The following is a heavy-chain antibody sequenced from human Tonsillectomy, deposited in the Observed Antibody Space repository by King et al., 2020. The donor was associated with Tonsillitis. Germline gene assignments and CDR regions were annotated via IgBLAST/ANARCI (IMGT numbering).Heavy chain of an antibody. CDR1: GYTLSELS. CDR2: FDPENGET. CDR3: AHTTTSGDAFDY. D-gene: IGHD1-1*01. V-gene: IGHV1-24*01. J-gene: IGHJ3*01. Sequence: VQLVQSGAEVKKPGASVKVSCKVSGYTLSELSIHWVRQAPGEGLEWMGGFDPENGETIYAQKFQGRFTMTEDTSIDTVYMELSRLRSEDTAVYFCAHTTTSGDAFDYWGQGTMVTVSS.